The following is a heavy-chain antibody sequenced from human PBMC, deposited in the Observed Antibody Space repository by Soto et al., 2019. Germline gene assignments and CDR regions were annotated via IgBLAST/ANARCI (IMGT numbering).Heavy chain of an antibody. CDR2: IYWDDDK. D-gene: IGHD3-10*01. Sequence: QITLKESGPTLVKPTQTLTLTCTFSGFSLNTGGVGVGWIRQPPGKALEWLALIYWDDDKRYSPSLKNRLIIXKXXSKNQVVLTMTNMDPVDTATYYCARAQWFGDPFDYWGQGTLVTVSS. CDR1: GFSLNTGGVG. CDR3: ARAQWFGDPFDY. J-gene: IGHJ4*02. V-gene: IGHV2-5*02.